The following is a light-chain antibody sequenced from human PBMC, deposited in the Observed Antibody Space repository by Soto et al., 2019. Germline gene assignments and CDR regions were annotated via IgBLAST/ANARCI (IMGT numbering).Light chain of an antibody. Sequence: DIQMTQSPSTLSASIGDRVTITCRASQSINNWLAWYQQKPGKAPKVMIYKASSLESGVPSRFCGSESGTQLTLAINSLQPDDFASYYCQQYDTYPFTFGPGTKVDIK. CDR3: QQYDTYPFT. CDR1: QSINNW. J-gene: IGKJ3*01. V-gene: IGKV1-5*03. CDR2: KAS.